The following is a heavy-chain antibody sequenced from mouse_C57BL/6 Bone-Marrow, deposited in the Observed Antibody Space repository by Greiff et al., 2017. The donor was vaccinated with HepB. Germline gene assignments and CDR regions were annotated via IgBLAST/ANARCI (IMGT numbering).Heavy chain of an antibody. CDR2: IYPRSGNT. Sequence: VQLQESGAELARPGASVKLSCKASGYTFTSYGISWVKQRTGQGLEWIGEIYPRSGNTYYNEKFKGKATLTADKSSSTAYMELRSLTSEDSAVYFCARCLITTVVATDWYFDVWGTGTTVTVSS. CDR3: ARCLITTVVATDWYFDV. D-gene: IGHD1-1*01. V-gene: IGHV1-81*01. J-gene: IGHJ1*03. CDR1: GYTFTSYG.